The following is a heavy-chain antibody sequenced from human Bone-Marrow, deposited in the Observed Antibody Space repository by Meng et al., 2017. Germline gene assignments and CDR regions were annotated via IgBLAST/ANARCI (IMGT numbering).Heavy chain of an antibody. CDR3: ASSKGYRFDAFDI. CDR1: GYTPTSYG. D-gene: IGHD5-18*01. V-gene: IGHV1-18*01. Sequence: APVKVSCKASGYTPTSYGISWVRQAPGQGPEWMGWISAYNGNTNYAQKLQGRVTMTTDTSTSTAYMELRSLSSNDTAVYYCASSKGYRFDAFDIWGQGTMVTVSS. CDR2: ISAYNGNT. J-gene: IGHJ3*02.